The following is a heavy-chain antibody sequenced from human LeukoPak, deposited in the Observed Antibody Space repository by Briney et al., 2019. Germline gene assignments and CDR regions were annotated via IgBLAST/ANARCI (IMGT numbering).Heavy chain of an antibody. J-gene: IGHJ4*02. Sequence: GGSLRLSYGVSGFTFSNYWMSWVRQAPGKGLEWVANIKQDGSDTYYLDSVRGRFTISRDNAKNSLYLQMNSLRAEDTAVYYCASASWIHLWSQNFDYWGQGTLVTVSS. V-gene: IGHV3-7*05. CDR2: IKQDGSDT. CDR1: GFTFSNYW. D-gene: IGHD5-18*01. CDR3: ASASWIHLWSQNFDY.